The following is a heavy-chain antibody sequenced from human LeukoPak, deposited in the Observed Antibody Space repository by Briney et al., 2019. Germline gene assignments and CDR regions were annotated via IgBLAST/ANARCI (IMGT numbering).Heavy chain of an antibody. CDR1: GFTFSSYA. CDR2: ISYDGSNK. Sequence: PGGSLRLSCAASGFTFSSYAMHWVRQAPGKGLEWVAVISYDGSNKYYADSVKGRFTISRDNSKNTLYLQMNSLRAEDTAVYYCARETFKYYYDSSGYPDHWGQGTLVTVSS. J-gene: IGHJ4*02. CDR3: ARETFKYYYDSSGYPDH. V-gene: IGHV3-30-3*01. D-gene: IGHD3-22*01.